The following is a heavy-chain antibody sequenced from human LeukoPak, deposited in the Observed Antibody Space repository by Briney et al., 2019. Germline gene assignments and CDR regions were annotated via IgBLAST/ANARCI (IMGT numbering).Heavy chain of an antibody. J-gene: IGHJ6*03. CDR2: IMPLFNTA. CDR1: GGTFSSYS. CDR3: ARVDRYHYYLDV. Sequence: GSSVKVSCKASGGTFSSYSITWVRQAPGQGLEWMGGIMPLFNTANYAQQFQGRVTITTDESTSTAYMELSSLRVEDTAMYYCARVDRYHYYLDVWGKGTTVTVSS. V-gene: IGHV1-69*05.